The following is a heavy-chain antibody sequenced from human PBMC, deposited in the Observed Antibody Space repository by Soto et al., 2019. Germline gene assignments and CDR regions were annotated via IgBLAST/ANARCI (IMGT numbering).Heavy chain of an antibody. CDR3: ARESVCSGTSCPWDY. D-gene: IGHD2-2*01. CDR2: INPNGGST. J-gene: IGHJ4*02. Sequence: GASVKVSCKASGYIFINYYIHWVRQAPGQGLEWIGRINPNGGSTNYAQKFRGRVTMARHTSTSTVYMDLRSLTSDDTAVYYCARESVCSGTSCPWDYWGQGTLVTVSS. V-gene: IGHV1-46*01. CDR1: GYIFINYY.